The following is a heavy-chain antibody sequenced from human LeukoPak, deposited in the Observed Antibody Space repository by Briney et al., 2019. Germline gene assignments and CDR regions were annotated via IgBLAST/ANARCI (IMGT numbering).Heavy chain of an antibody. Sequence: GESLKISCMGSGYSFTNYWIGWVRQMPGRGLEWMGIIYPGDSQTRYNPSFQGQVTISADKSISTAYLQWSSLKASDTAMYYCARHPYSRSCISNICYRWFDPWGQGTLVTVSS. J-gene: IGHJ5*02. V-gene: IGHV5-51*01. CDR1: GYSFTNYW. CDR2: IYPGDSQT. CDR3: ARHPYSRSCISNICYRWFDP. D-gene: IGHD2-2*02.